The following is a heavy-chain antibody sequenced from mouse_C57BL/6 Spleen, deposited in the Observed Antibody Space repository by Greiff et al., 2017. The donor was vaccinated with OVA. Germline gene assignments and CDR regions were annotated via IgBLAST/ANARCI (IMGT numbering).Heavy chain of an antibody. CDR3: ARSRDYDGAMDY. V-gene: IGHV1-69*01. J-gene: IGHJ4*01. CDR1: GYTFTSYW. D-gene: IGHD2-4*01. Sequence: QVQLKQPGAELVMPGASVKLSCKASGYTFTSYWMHWVKQRPGQGLEWIGEIDPSDSYTNYNQKFKGKSTLTVDKSSSTAYMQLSSLTSEDSAVYYCARSRDYDGAMDYWGQGTSVTVSS. CDR2: IDPSDSYT.